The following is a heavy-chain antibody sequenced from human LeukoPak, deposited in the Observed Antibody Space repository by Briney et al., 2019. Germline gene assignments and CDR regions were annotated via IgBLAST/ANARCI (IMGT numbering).Heavy chain of an antibody. V-gene: IGHV4-34*01. D-gene: IGHD3-10*01. CDR3: ARRPKANSRITMVRGVRRGALDI. Sequence: SETLSLTCAVYGGSFSGYYWSWIRQPPGKGLEWLGEINHSGSTNYNPSLKSRVTISVDTSKNQFSLKLSSVTAADTAVYYCARRPKANSRITMVRGVRRGALDIWGQGTMVTVSS. CDR2: INHSGST. CDR1: GGSFSGYY. J-gene: IGHJ3*02.